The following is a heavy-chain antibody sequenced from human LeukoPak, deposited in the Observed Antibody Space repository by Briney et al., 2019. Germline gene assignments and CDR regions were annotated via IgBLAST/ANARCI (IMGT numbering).Heavy chain of an antibody. CDR3: AREVAALVSRAFDI. J-gene: IGHJ3*02. D-gene: IGHD6-13*01. CDR1: GGSISSYS. Sequence: SETLSLTCTVSGGSISSYSWSWIRQPPGKGLEWIGYIYYSGSTNYNPSLKSRVTISVDTSKNQFSLKLSSVAAADTAVYYCAREVAALVSRAFDIRGQGTMVTVSS. CDR2: IYYSGST. V-gene: IGHV4-59*01.